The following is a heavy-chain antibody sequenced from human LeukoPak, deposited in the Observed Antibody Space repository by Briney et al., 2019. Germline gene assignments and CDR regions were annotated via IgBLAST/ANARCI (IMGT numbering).Heavy chain of an antibody. CDR3: ARERNYVGGHGWFDP. Sequence: PSQTLSLTCTVSGGSISSGSYYWSWIRQPPGKGLERIGSIYYSGITYYNPSLKSRVTISVDKSKNQFSLKLSYVTAADTAVYYCARERNYVGGHGWFDPWGQGILVTVSS. V-gene: IGHV4-39*07. J-gene: IGHJ5*02. CDR1: GGSISSGSYY. CDR2: IYYSGIT. D-gene: IGHD1-7*01.